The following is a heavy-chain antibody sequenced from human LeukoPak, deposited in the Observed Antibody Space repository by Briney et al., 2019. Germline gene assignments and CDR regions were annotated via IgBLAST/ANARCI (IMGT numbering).Heavy chain of an antibody. CDR2: ISYDGSNK. Sequence: GGPLRFSCAASGFPFSSYAMHWVRQAPGKGLEGVAVISYDGSNKYYADSVKGRFTISRDNSKNTLYLQMNSLRAEDTAVYYCARDAYDSSGYQFDYWGQGTLVTVSS. J-gene: IGHJ4*02. V-gene: IGHV3-30*04. CDR1: GFPFSSYA. D-gene: IGHD3-22*01. CDR3: ARDAYDSSGYQFDY.